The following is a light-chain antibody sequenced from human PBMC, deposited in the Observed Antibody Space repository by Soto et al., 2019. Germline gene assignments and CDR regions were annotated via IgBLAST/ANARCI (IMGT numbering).Light chain of an antibody. J-gene: IGKJ4*02. Sequence: EIVLTQSPGSLSLSPGERATLSCRASQSVSSKYLGWYQQKPGQAPRLLIYGASTRATGIPVRFSGSASGTEFTLTIRRLEPEDFAVYYCQQYGSSPPRFGGGTKVDIK. CDR2: GAS. V-gene: IGKV3-20*01. CDR1: QSVSSKY. CDR3: QQYGSSPPR.